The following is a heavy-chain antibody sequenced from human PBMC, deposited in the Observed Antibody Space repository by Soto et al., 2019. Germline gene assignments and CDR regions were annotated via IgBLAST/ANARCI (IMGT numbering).Heavy chain of an antibody. V-gene: IGHV5-10-1*01. Sequence: PGESLKISCKGSGYRFTSYWISWVRQMPGKGLEWMGRIDPSDSYTNYSPSFQGRFTISRDNAKNSLYLQMNSLRAEDTAVYYCARFYAAIYYYGMDVWGHGTTVTVSS. D-gene: IGHD2-2*01. J-gene: IGHJ6*02. CDR1: GYRFTSYW. CDR2: IDPSDSYT. CDR3: ARFYAAIYYYGMDV.